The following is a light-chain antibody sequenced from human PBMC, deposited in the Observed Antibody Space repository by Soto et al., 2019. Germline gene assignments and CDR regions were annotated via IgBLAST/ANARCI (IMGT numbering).Light chain of an antibody. CDR2: LNSDGSH. Sequence: QSVLTQSPSASASLGASVKLTCTLSSGHSSYDIAWHQQQPEKGPRYLMKLNSDGSHSKGDGIPDRFSGSSSGAERYLTISSLQSEDEADYYCQTLGTGILLFGGGTKVTVL. CDR1: SGHSSYD. V-gene: IGLV4-69*01. J-gene: IGLJ2*01. CDR3: QTLGTGILL.